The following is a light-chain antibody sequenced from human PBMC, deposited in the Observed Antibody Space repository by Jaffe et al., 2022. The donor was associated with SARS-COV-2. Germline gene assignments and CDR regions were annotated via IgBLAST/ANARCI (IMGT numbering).Light chain of an antibody. CDR1: KLGDKI. V-gene: IGLV3-1*01. J-gene: IGLJ2*01. CDR3: QAWDSNFVV. CDR2: QDI. Sequence: SYELTQPPSVSVSPGQTASITCSGDKLGDKIVCWYQQKPGQSPVLVIYQDIKRPSGIPERFSGSNSGNTATLTISGTQAIDEADYYCQAWDSNFVVFGGGTKLTVL.